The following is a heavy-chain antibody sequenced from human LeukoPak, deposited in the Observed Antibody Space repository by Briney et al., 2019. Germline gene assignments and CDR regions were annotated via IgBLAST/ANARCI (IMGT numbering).Heavy chain of an antibody. J-gene: IGHJ4*02. Sequence: SETLSLTCTVSGYSISSGYYWGWIRQPPGKGLEWIGSIYHSGSTYYNPSLKSRVTISVDTSKNQFSLKLSSVTAADTAVYYCSSGYFPNFDYWGQGTLVTVSS. V-gene: IGHV4-38-2*02. CDR3: SSGYFPNFDY. CDR1: GYSISSGYY. CDR2: IYHSGST. D-gene: IGHD3-22*01.